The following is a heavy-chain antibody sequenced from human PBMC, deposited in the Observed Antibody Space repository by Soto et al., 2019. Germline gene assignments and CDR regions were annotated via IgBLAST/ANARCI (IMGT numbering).Heavy chain of an antibody. J-gene: IGHJ4*02. D-gene: IGHD6-6*01. V-gene: IGHV3-30-3*01. CDR1: GFTFSSYA. CDR2: ISYDGSNK. CDR3: ARDESVWYSSSSSGIDY. Sequence: GGSLRLSCAASGFTFSSYAMHWVRQAPGKGLEWVAVISYDGSNKYYADSVKGRFTISRDNSKNTLYLQMNSLRAEDTAVYYCARDESVWYSSSSSGIDYWGQGTLVTVSS.